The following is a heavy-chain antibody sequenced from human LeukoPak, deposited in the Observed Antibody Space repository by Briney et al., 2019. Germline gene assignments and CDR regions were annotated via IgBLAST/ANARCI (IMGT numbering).Heavy chain of an antibody. Sequence: ASVKVSCKASGYTFTNYGVNWVRQAPGQGLEWMGWINTNTGNPTYAQAFTGQFVFSLDTSINTAYLQINSLKADDTAVYYCARALHWWLLDFWGQGTLVTVSS. CDR2: INTNTGNP. CDR1: GYTFTNYG. J-gene: IGHJ4*02. V-gene: IGHV7-4-1*02. D-gene: IGHD2-8*02. CDR3: ARALHWWLLDF.